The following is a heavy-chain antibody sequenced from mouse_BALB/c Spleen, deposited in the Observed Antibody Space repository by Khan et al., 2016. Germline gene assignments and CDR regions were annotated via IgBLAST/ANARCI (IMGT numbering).Heavy chain of an antibody. CDR3: ARYGCYGSSRGYHQHPDG. D-gene: IGHD1-1*01. V-gene: IGHV3-8*02. CDR2: ISYSGGT. CDR1: GDSITSGY. Sequence: EVQLQESGPSLVKPSQTLSLTCSVTGDSITSGYWNWIRKFPGNKFEYIGYISYSGGTYYNPSLKSRISITRDTSKNQYYPQLSSVTSEDTATYYCARYGCYGSSRGYHQHPDGWGPGSTGSISS. J-gene: IGHJ1*01.